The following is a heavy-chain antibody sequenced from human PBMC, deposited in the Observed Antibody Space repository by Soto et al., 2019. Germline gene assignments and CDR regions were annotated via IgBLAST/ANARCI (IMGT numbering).Heavy chain of an antibody. CDR2: IIPILCIA. Sequence: QVQLVQSGAEVKKPGSSVTVSCKASGGTFSSYTISWVRQAPGQGLEWMGRIIPILCIANYAQNFQGRVTITADKSTSTAYMELSSLRSEDTAVYYCARGPYSSSWFYGFDYWGQGTLVTVSS. V-gene: IGHV1-69*02. CDR1: GGTFSSYT. J-gene: IGHJ4*02. CDR3: ARGPYSSSWFYGFDY. D-gene: IGHD6-13*01.